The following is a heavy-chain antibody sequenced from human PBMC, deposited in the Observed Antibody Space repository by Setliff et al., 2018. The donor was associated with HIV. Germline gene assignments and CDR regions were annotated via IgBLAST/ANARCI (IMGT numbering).Heavy chain of an antibody. V-gene: IGHV1-8*02. Sequence: EASVKVSCKASGGTFSSYHINWVRQATGQGLEWMGWMNPNSGKTGYAQKFQGRVTMTRNTSVNTAYMELSSLRSEDTAVYYCARAQFYYASGSFYPSDYHYYMDVWGKGTTVTVSS. CDR1: GGTFSSYH. CDR2: MNPNSGKT. CDR3: ARAQFYYASGSFYPSDYHYYMDV. J-gene: IGHJ6*03. D-gene: IGHD3-10*01.